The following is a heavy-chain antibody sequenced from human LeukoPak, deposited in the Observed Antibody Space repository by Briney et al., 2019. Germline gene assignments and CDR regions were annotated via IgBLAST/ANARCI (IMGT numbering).Heavy chain of an antibody. CDR3: ARAGISDVTTDFDY. V-gene: IGHV1-18*01. D-gene: IGHD1-14*01. CDR2: ISAYNGNT. J-gene: IGHJ4*02. Sequence: GASVKVSCKASVYTFTSYGISWVRQAPGQGLEWMGWISAYNGNTNYAQKLQGRVTMTTDTSTSTAYMELRSLRSDDTAVYYCARAGISDVTTDFDYWGQGTLATVSS. CDR1: VYTFTSYG.